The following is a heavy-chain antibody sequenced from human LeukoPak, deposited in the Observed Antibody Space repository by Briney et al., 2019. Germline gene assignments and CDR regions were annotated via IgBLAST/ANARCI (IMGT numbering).Heavy chain of an antibody. D-gene: IGHD2-8*02. Sequence: GGSLRLSCAASRFTVSLYWMSWVRQAPGKGLEWVSVIYTGDNTYYTDSVKGRFTISRDNSKNTLYLQMNSLRVEDTAVYYCARKDVTGYIDYWGQGTLVTVSS. CDR1: RFTVSLYW. CDR3: ARKDVTGYIDY. CDR2: IYTGDNT. V-gene: IGHV3-53*01. J-gene: IGHJ4*02.